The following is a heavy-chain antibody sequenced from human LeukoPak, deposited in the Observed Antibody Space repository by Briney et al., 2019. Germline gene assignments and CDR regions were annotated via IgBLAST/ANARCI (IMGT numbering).Heavy chain of an antibody. CDR3: ARGPPGAYCGGDCLHYFDY. V-gene: IGHV3-30-3*01. D-gene: IGHD2-21*02. CDR1: GFTFSSYA. J-gene: IGHJ4*02. CDR2: ISYDGSNK. Sequence: PGRSLRLSCAASGFTFSSYAMHWVRQAPGKGLEWVAVISYDGSNKYYADSVKGRFTISRDNSKNKLYLQMNSLRAEDTAVYYCARGPPGAYCGGDCLHYFDYWGQGTLVTASS.